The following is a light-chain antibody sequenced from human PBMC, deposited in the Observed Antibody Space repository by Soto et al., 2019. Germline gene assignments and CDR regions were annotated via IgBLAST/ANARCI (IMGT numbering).Light chain of an antibody. V-gene: IGLV1-44*01. J-gene: IGLJ1*01. CDR2: TAG. CDR1: SSNIGSNT. CDR3: SAWDNSLNGYV. Sequence: QAVVTQPLSASASPGQRVTISCSGGSSNIGSNTVAWYQHLPGTAPPRLIFTAGQRPSGVPGRFSGSKSGTSASLAISGLQSEDEVDYYCSAWDNSLNGYVFGPGTKVTVL.